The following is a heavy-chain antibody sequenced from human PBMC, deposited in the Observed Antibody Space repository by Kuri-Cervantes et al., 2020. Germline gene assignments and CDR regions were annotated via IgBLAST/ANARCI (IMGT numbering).Heavy chain of an antibody. CDR1: GGSISSSSYC. CDR2: IYYSGST. CDR3: ARFRLGYCSGGSCYSWWTRLYNWFDP. D-gene: IGHD2-15*01. Sequence: GSLRLSCTVSGGSISSSSYCWGWIRQPPGKGLEWIGSIYYSGSTYYNPSLKSRVTISVDTSKDQFSLKLSSVTAADTAVYYCARFRLGYCSGGSCYSWWTRLYNWFDPWGQGTLVTVSS. V-gene: IGHV4-39*01. J-gene: IGHJ5*02.